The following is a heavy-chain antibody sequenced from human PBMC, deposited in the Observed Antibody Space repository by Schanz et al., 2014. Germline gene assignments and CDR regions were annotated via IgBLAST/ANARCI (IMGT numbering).Heavy chain of an antibody. CDR3: AREDMVRGVFDI. CDR1: RFTFSTYA. J-gene: IGHJ4*02. D-gene: IGHD3-10*01. CDR2: ISSDGINT. Sequence: QVQLVESGGGVVQPGGSLRLSCAASRFTFSTYAMHWVRQAPGKGLGWLSFISSDGINTFYADSVKGRFTISRDNSKNSLYLEMTSLRAEDTAVYYCAREDMVRGVFDIWGQGTVVTVSS. V-gene: IGHV3-30*04.